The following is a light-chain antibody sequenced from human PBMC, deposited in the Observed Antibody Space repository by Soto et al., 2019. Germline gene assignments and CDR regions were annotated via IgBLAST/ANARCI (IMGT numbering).Light chain of an antibody. CDR3: SSYTSSSTPVV. V-gene: IGLV2-14*01. J-gene: IGLJ2*01. CDR2: EVT. CDR1: GSDVGAYNY. Sequence: QSALTQPASVSGSPGQSITISCTGSGSDVGAYNYVSWYQQHPDKAPKLLIFEVTNRPSGVSDCFSGSKSGNTASLTISSLQAEDEADYYCSSYTSSSTPVVFGGGTKVTVL.